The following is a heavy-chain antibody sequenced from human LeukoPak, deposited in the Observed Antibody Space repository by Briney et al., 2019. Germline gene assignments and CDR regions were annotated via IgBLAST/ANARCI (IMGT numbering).Heavy chain of an antibody. CDR2: INPNSGGT. CDR3: ARDPSRITMVRGVWDFWFDP. J-gene: IGHJ5*02. V-gene: IGHV1-2*02. CDR1: GYTFTGYY. Sequence: RASVKVSCKASGYTFTGYYMHWVRQAPGQGLEWMGWINPNSGGTNYAQKFQGRVTMTRDTSISTAYMELSMLRSDDTAVYYCARDPSRITMVRGVWDFWFDPWGQGTLVTVSS. D-gene: IGHD3-10*01.